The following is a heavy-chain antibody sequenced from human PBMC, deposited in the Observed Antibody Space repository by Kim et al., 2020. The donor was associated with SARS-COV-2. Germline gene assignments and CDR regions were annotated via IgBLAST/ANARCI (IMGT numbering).Heavy chain of an antibody. CDR3: ARGTGYYGSGSYYNPPYYYYGMDV. J-gene: IGHJ6*02. CDR2: INPNSGGT. Sequence: ASVKVSCKASGYTFTGYYMHWVRQAPGQGLEWMGWINPNSGGTNYAQKFQGRVTMTRDTSISTAYMELSRLRSDDTAVYYCARGTGYYGSGSYYNPPYYYYGMDVWGQGTTVTVSS. CDR1: GYTFTGYY. V-gene: IGHV1-2*02. D-gene: IGHD3-10*01.